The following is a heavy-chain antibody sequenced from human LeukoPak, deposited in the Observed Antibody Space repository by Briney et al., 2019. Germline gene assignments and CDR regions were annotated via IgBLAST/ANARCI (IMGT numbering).Heavy chain of an antibody. V-gene: IGHV3-49*04. CDR1: GFTFGDYT. J-gene: IGHJ3*02. CDR2: IRSKTYGGTT. Sequence: GGSLRLSCTASGFTFGDYTMSWVRQAPGKGLEWVGFIRSKTYGGTTEYAASVKGRFTISRDDSKRIAYLQMNGLKIEDTAVYYCTVYGSAAMDVFDIWGQGTMVTVSS. CDR3: TVYGSAAMDVFDI. D-gene: IGHD3-10*01.